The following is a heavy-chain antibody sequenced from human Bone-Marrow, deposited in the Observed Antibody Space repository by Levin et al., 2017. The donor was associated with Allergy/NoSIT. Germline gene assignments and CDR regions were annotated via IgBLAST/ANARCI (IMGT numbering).Heavy chain of an antibody. CDR1: GFTFNSYG. V-gene: IGHV3-30*18. CDR3: AKGRGNFYYYYYGMDV. J-gene: IGHJ6*02. D-gene: IGHD4-23*01. Sequence: GESLKISCAASGFTFNSYGIHWVRQAPGKGLEWVAVISHDGNDKYYADSVKGRFTISRDNSKNTLSLQMNSLRAEDTAVYYCAKGRGNFYYYYYGMDVWGQGTTVTVSS. CDR2: ISHDGNDK.